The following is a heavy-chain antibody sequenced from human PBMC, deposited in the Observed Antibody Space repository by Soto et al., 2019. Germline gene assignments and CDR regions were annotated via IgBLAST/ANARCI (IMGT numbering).Heavy chain of an antibody. Sequence: QVQLVESGGGVVQPGRSLRLSCAASGFTFSSYGMHWVRQAPGKGLEWVAIIWYDGNNKFYADSVKGRFTISRDNSKNLLYLQMNSLRAEDTALYYCASFGEYCSSTTCNDSLDIWGQGTLVTVSS. D-gene: IGHD2-2*01. CDR1: GFTFSSYG. CDR2: IWYDGNNK. V-gene: IGHV3-33*01. J-gene: IGHJ3*02. CDR3: ASFGEYCSSTTCNDSLDI.